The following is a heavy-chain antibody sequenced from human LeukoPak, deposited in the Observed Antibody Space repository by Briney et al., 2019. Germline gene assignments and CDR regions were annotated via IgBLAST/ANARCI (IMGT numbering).Heavy chain of an antibody. Sequence: GGSLRLSCAASGFTFSGSGMSWVRQAPGKGLEWVSTISGSGGSTYYADSVKGRLTISRDNSKNTLYLQMNSLRAEDTALYYCAKRAPYYFDYWGQGTLVTVSS. CDR1: GFTFSGSG. J-gene: IGHJ4*02. CDR2: ISGSGGST. V-gene: IGHV3-23*01. CDR3: AKRAPYYFDY.